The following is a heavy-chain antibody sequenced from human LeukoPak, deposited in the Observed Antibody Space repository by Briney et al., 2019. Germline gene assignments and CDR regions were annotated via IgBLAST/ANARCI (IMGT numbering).Heavy chain of an antibody. CDR3: AREGKAFDY. CDR2: ISNDGSNK. D-gene: IGHD3-10*01. J-gene: IGHJ4*02. CDR1: GFTFSSCA. V-gene: IGHV3-30-3*01. Sequence: GGSLRVSCAASGFTFSSCAKHWVRKRQAQGMERVAVISNDGSNKYYADSVKGRLTISRDNSKNTLYLQMNSLRAEDTAVYYCAREGKAFDYWGQGTLVTVSS.